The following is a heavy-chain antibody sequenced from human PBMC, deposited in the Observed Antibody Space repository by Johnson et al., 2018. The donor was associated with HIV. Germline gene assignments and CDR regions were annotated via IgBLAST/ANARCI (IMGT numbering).Heavy chain of an antibody. CDR3: AKVYYESRGYGAFDI. CDR2: ISWNSGSI. D-gene: IGHD3-22*01. Sequence: VQLVESGGGVVRPGGSLRLSCAASGLTFDDYGMSWVRQAPGKGLEWVSGISWNSGSIGYADSVKGRFTISRDNAKNSLYLQMNSLRAEDTALYYCAKVYYESRGYGAFDIWGQGTMVTVSS. V-gene: IGHV3-20*04. CDR1: GLTFDDYG. J-gene: IGHJ3*02.